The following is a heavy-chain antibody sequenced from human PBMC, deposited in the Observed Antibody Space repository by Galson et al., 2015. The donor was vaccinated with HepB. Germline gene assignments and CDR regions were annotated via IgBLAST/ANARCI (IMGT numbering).Heavy chain of an antibody. V-gene: IGHV1-69*13. CDR2: IMPLFGSS. J-gene: IGHJ3*02. D-gene: IGHD3-16*02. CDR1: GSTFGSYA. CDR3: ASNVWGTHRRNALDI. Sequence: SVKVSCKASGSTFGSYALHWVRQAPGQGLEWVGGIMPLFGSSNYPQKLQGRVTITGDGSKHTPYMELYSLTSDDTAVYFCASNVWGTHRRNALDIWGQGTMLIVSS.